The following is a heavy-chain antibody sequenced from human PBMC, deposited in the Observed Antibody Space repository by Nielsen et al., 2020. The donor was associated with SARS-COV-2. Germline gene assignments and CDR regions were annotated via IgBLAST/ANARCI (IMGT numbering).Heavy chain of an antibody. CDR2: ISSSRSYK. Sequence: GESLKISCAASGFTFSDYYMNWIRQAPGKGLEWVSYISSSRSYKNYADSVKGRFTISRDNAKNTLYLQMNSLRAEDTAVYYCARSEGPYKYFDPWGQGTLVTVSS. D-gene: IGHD5-24*01. V-gene: IGHV3-11*06. J-gene: IGHJ5*02. CDR1: GFTFSDYY. CDR3: ARSEGPYKYFDP.